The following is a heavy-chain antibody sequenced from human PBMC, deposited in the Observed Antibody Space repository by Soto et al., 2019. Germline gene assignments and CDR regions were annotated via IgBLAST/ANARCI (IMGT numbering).Heavy chain of an antibody. V-gene: IGHV3-30*18. J-gene: IGHJ1*01. CDR3: ANLTVENEGDYGDYDAEYFPH. CDR1: GFTFSSYG. CDR2: ISSDGSNK. Sequence: QVQLVESGGGVVQPGRSLRLSCAASGFTFSSYGMHWFRQAPGKGLEWVAVISSDGSNKYYADSLKGRFTISRDNSKNTLYRQMNSRRAEETAVYYCANLTVENEGDYGDYDAEYFPHWRQGTLVTVSS. D-gene: IGHD4-17*01.